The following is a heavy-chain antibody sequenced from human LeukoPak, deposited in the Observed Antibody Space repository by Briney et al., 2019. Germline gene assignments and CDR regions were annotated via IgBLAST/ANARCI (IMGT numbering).Heavy chain of an antibody. V-gene: IGHV1-69*05. J-gene: IGHJ5*02. Sequence: GASVKVSCKASGGTFSSYAISWVRQAPGQGLEWMGGIIPIFGTANYAQKFQGRVTITTDESTSTAYIELSSLRSEDTAVYYCARSIFGVVTTEAWGQGTLVTVSS. D-gene: IGHD3-3*01. CDR2: IIPIFGTA. CDR3: ARSIFGVVTTEA. CDR1: GGTFSSYA.